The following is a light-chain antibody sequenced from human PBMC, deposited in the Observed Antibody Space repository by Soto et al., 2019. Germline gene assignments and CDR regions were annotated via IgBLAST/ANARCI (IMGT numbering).Light chain of an antibody. V-gene: IGLV2-14*01. J-gene: IGLJ3*02. CDR1: SSDVGRYNY. CDR3: SSYTNTNGHFV. CDR2: EVS. Sequence: QSALTQPASVSGSPGQSITISCTGSSSDVGRYNYVSWYQHYPGKAPKLMIYEVSDRPSGVSTRFSGSKSGNTASLTISGLQAEDEADYYCSSYTNTNGHFVFGGGTNSPS.